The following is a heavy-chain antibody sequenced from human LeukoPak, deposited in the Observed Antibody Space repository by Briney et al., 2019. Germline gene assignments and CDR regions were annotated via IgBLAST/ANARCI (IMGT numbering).Heavy chain of an antibody. J-gene: IGHJ4*02. D-gene: IGHD3-22*01. Sequence: GGSLRLSCAASGYTFSSYSMNWVRQAPGKGLEWVSSISSSSSYIYYADSVKGRFTISRDNAENSLYLQMNSLRAEDTAVYYCARAQYYYDSSGYYYGYWGQGTLVTVSS. V-gene: IGHV3-21*01. CDR3: ARAQYYYDSSGYYYGY. CDR2: ISSSSSYI. CDR1: GYTFSSYS.